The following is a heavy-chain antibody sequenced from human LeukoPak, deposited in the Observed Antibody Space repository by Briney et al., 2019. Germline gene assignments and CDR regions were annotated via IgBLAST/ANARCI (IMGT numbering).Heavy chain of an antibody. J-gene: IGHJ4*02. CDR3: AKPRGLAIVGAHFDY. V-gene: IGHV3-23*01. CDR1: GFTFSSNV. D-gene: IGHD1-26*01. Sequence: PGGSLRLSCAASGFTFSSNVMIWVRQAPGKGLEWVSSIPASGGSTYYADSVKGRFTISRDNSKNTLYLQMNSLRAEDTAVYYCAKPRGLAIVGAHFDYWGQGTLVTVSS. CDR2: IPASGGST.